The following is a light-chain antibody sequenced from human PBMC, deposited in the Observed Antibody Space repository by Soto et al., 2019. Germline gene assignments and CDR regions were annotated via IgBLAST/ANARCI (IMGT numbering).Light chain of an antibody. CDR2: ASS. V-gene: IGKV1-6*01. CDR3: LQDYSYPRT. J-gene: IGKJ1*01. Sequence: AIQMTQSPSSLSASVGDRVTITCRASQGIRNELAWYQQRPGRAPNLLIYASSSLQTGVPSRFRGSGSGTDFTLTISSLQPEDFATYYCLQDYSYPRTFGQGTKVEV. CDR1: QGIRNE.